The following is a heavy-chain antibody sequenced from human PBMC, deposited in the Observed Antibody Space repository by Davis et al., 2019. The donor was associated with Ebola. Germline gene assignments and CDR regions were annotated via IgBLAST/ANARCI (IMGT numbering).Heavy chain of an antibody. Sequence: GGSLRLSCAASGFTFSNAWMSWVRQAPGKGLEWVGRIKSKTDGGTTDYAAPVKGRFTISRDDSKNTLYLQMNSLRAEDTAVYYCAKVFGSGYDRPFDYWGQGTLVTVSS. CDR2: IKSKTDGGTT. CDR1: GFTFSNAW. J-gene: IGHJ4*02. CDR3: AKVFGSGYDRPFDY. V-gene: IGHV3-15*01. D-gene: IGHD3-22*01.